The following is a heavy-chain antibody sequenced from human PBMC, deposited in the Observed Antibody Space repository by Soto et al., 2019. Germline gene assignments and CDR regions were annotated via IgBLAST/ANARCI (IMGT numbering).Heavy chain of an antibody. J-gene: IGHJ4*02. CDR2: INAGNGNT. CDR1: VYTFTSYA. Sequence: QVQLVQSGAEVKKPGASVKVSCKASVYTFTSYAMHWVRQAPGQRLEWMGWINAGNGNTKYSQKFQGRVTITRDTSASTAYMELSSLRSEDTAVYYCARDQGYSYGYNWGQGTLVTVSS. CDR3: ARDQGYSYGYN. D-gene: IGHD5-18*01. V-gene: IGHV1-3*01.